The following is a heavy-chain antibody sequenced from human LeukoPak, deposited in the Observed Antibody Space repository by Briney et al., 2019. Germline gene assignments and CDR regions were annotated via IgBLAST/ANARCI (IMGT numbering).Heavy chain of an antibody. CDR1: GGSISSYY. D-gene: IGHD1-1*01. Sequence: SEALSLTCTVSGGSISSYYWSWIRQPPGKGLEWIGYNNYNGITNYNPSLKSRVTISVDTSKNQFSLKLTSVTAADTAIYYCARQGNWNLDYWGQGTLVTVSS. CDR3: ARQGNWNLDY. CDR2: NNYNGIT. J-gene: IGHJ4*02. V-gene: IGHV4-59*08.